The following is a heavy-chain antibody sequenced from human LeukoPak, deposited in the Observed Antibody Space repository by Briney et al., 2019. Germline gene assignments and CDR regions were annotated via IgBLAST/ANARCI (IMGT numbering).Heavy chain of an antibody. D-gene: IGHD3-16*01. CDR2: MNPNSGNT. Sequence: ASVKVSCKASGGTFSSYAISWVRQATGQGLEWMGWMNPNSGNTGYAQKFQGRVTMTRNTSISTAYMELSGLRSEDTAVYYCAREQRGGSTDYWGQGALVTVSS. V-gene: IGHV1-8*02. J-gene: IGHJ4*02. CDR1: GGTFSSYA. CDR3: AREQRGGSTDY.